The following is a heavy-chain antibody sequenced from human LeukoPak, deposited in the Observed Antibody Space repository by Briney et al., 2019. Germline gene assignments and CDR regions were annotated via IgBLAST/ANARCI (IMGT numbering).Heavy chain of an antibody. J-gene: IGHJ4*02. V-gene: IGHV3-30*04. Sequence: GGSLRLSCAASGFTFSSYAMSWVRQAPGKGLEWVAVISYDESDKYYADSVKGRFTISRDNSKNTLYLQMNSLRPEDTAVYYCARRWSFDYWGQGTQVTVSS. D-gene: IGHD6-13*01. CDR1: GFTFSSYA. CDR3: ARRWSFDY. CDR2: ISYDESDK.